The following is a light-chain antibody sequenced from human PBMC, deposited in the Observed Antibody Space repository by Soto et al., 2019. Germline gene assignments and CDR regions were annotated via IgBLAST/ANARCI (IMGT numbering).Light chain of an antibody. CDR1: QVITND. CDR2: AAS. J-gene: IGKJ1*01. CDR3: LQLNTYPWT. V-gene: IGKV1-17*01. Sequence: IRGTQSPSSLSASVGDRLSITCRASQVITNDLVWYQQKPGKAPKRLIYAASTLQSGVPSRFSGSGSGTEFTLTISSLQPEDVATYYCLQLNTYPWTFGQGTKVDI.